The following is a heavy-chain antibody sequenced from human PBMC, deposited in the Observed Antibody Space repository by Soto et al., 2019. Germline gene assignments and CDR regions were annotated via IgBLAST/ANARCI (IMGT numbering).Heavy chain of an antibody. CDR2: INPSGGST. CDR1: GYTFTSYY. Sequence: GASVKVSCKASGYTFTSYYMHWVRQAPGQGLEWMGIINPSGGSTSYAQKFQGRVTMTRDTSTSTVYMELSSLRSEDTAVYYCATYPYSSGWYWPPGDVWGQGTTVTVS. J-gene: IGHJ6*02. V-gene: IGHV1-46*01. D-gene: IGHD6-19*01. CDR3: ATYPYSSGWYWPPGDV.